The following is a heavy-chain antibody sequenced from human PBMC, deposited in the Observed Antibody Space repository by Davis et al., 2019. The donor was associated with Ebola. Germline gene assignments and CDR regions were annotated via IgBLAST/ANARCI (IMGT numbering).Heavy chain of an antibody. CDR2: SIHSGST. CDR3: ARGRIDCRSTTCHSFRRWFAP. J-gene: IGHJ5*02. Sequence: PSETLSLTCAVYRGSFSGYYWSWIRQSPGKGLEWIGESIHSGSTNYNPYLESRVTISVDTSKNQFSLKLNSVTDADTAVYYCARGRIDCRSTTCHSFRRWFAPWGQGTPVTVSS. D-gene: IGHD2-2*01. CDR1: RGSFSGYY. V-gene: IGHV4-34*01.